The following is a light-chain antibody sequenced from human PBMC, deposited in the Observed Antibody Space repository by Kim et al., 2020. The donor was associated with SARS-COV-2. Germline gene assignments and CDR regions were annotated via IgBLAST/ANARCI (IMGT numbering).Light chain of an antibody. CDR2: ENY. CDR1: RSNIGNKY. V-gene: IGLV1-47*01. Sequence: QRVTISGSGSRSNIGNKYVYWYQQLPGAAPKLLIYENYQRPSGVPDRFSGSKSGTSASLAISGLRSEDEADYYCAAWDDSLSVHYVFGTGTKVTVL. J-gene: IGLJ1*01. CDR3: AAWDDSLSVHYV.